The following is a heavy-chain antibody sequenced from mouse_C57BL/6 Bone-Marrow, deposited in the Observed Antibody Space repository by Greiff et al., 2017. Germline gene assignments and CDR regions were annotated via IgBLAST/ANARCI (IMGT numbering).Heavy chain of an antibody. J-gene: IGHJ4*01. Sequence: QVQLQQSGPGLVQPSQSLSITCTVSGFSLTSYGVHWVRQSPGKGLEWLGVIWSGGSTDYNAAFISRLSISKDNSKSQVFFNMNSLQANDTAIYYCARNSGSSYVHFYYAMDYWGQGTSVTVSS. V-gene: IGHV2-2*02. CDR1: GFSLTSYG. CDR3: ARNSGSSYVHFYYAMDY. D-gene: IGHD1-1*01. CDR2: IWSGGST.